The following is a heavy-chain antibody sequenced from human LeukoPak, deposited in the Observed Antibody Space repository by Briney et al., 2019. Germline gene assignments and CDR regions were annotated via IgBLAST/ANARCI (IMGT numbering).Heavy chain of an antibody. D-gene: IGHD6-13*01. CDR2: INTNTGNP. CDR1: GYTFTSYA. V-gene: IGHV7-4-1*02. Sequence: ASVKVSCKASGYTFTSYAMNWVRQAPGQGLEWMGWINTNTGNPTYAQGFTGRFVFSLDTSVNTAYLQISSLKAEDTAVYYCARERPELVWGYYYYYGMDVWGQGTTVTVSS. J-gene: IGHJ6*02. CDR3: ARERPELVWGYYYYYGMDV.